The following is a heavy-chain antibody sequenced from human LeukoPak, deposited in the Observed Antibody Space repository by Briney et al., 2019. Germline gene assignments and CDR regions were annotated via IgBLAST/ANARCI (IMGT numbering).Heavy chain of an antibody. J-gene: IGHJ4*02. Sequence: ASVKVSCKASGYTFTSYGISWVRQAPGQGLEWMGWISAYNGNTNYAQKFQGRVTMTRDMSTSTVYMELSSLRSEDTAVYYCAREVGRGYISGSFHYWGQGTLVTVSS. V-gene: IGHV1-18*01. CDR2: ISAYNGNT. CDR1: GYTFTSYG. CDR3: AREVGRGYISGSFHY. D-gene: IGHD1-26*01.